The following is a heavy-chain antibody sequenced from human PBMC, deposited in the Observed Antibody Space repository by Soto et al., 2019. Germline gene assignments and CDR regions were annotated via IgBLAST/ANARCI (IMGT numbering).Heavy chain of an antibody. D-gene: IGHD5-18*01. CDR3: ASRGGIDSYVYYYYGMDV. V-gene: IGHV3-21*01. Sequence: GGSRRRSCRASGFTFSSYSMNWVRQAPGKGLEWVSSISSSSSYIYYADSVKGRFTISRDNAKNSLYLQMNSLRAEDTAVYYCASRGGIDSYVYYYYGMDVWGQGTTVTVSS. J-gene: IGHJ6*02. CDR2: ISSSSSYI. CDR1: GFTFSSYS.